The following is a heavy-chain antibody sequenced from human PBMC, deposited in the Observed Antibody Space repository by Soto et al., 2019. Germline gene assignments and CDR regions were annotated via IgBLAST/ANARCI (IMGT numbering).Heavy chain of an antibody. CDR2: IDTRSSYI. J-gene: IGHJ2*01. D-gene: IGHD3-10*01. Sequence: GSLGISCAVCGVTVCISGINGVRKAPVKGLEWVSSIDTRSSYIYYADSVRGRFTISRDNAKNSLYLQMNSLRAEDTAVYYCARTLSGASMVRGPYYYLDIWGRGTLVTVSS. V-gene: IGHV3-21*01. CDR1: GVTVCISG. CDR3: ARTLSGASMVRGPYYYLDI.